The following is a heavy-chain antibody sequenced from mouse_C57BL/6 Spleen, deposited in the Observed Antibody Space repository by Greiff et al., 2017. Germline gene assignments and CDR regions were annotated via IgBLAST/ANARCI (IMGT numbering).Heavy chain of an antibody. V-gene: IGHV1-81*01. CDR1: GYTFTSYG. J-gene: IGHJ4*01. Sequence: QVQLKESGAELARPGASVKLSCKASGYTFTSYGISWVKQRTGQGLEWIGEIYPRSGNTYYNEKFKGKATLTADKSSSTAYMELRSLTSEDAAVYFCARDQKPDYYAMGGWGQGTSVTVAS. CDR3: ARDQKPDYYAMGG. CDR2: IYPRSGNT.